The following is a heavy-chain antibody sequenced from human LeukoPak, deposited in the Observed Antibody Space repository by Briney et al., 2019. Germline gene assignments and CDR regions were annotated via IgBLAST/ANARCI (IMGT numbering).Heavy chain of an antibody. V-gene: IGHV4-34*01. Sequence: SETLSLTCAVYGGSFSGYYWSWIRQPPVKGLEWIGEINHSGSTNYNPSLKSRVTISVDTSKNQFSLKLSSVTAADTAVYYCARGNIAVAGTDYWGQGTLVTVSS. CDR1: GGSFSGYY. CDR3: ARGNIAVAGTDY. D-gene: IGHD6-19*01. J-gene: IGHJ4*02. CDR2: INHSGST.